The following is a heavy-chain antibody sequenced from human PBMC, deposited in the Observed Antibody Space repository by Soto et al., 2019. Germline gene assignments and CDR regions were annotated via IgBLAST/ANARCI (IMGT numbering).Heavy chain of an antibody. Sequence: SETLSLTCTVSGGTISSSSYYWGWIRQPPGKGLEWIGSIYYSGSTYYNPSLKSRVTISVDTSKNQFSLKLSSVTAADTAVYYCASMNIRFIFDYYYYGMDVWGQGTTVTVSS. D-gene: IGHD3-16*01. J-gene: IGHJ6*02. V-gene: IGHV4-39*01. CDR1: GGTISSSSYY. CDR2: IYYSGST. CDR3: ASMNIRFIFDYYYYGMDV.